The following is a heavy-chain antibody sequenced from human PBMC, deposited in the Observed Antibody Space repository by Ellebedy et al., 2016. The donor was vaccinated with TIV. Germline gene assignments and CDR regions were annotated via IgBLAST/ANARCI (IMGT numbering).Heavy chain of an antibody. D-gene: IGHD5-24*01. V-gene: IGHV1-2*02. CDR1: GYTFTGYY. CDR2: INPNSGDT. J-gene: IGHJ4*02. CDR3: ARGLGWLQRDSDY. Sequence: AASVKVSCKASGYTFTGYYMHWVRQAPGQGLEWMGWINPNSGDTEYAQKFQGRVTMTRDTSIITAYMELSWLRSDDTAVYFCARGLGWLQRDSDYWGQGTLVTVSS.